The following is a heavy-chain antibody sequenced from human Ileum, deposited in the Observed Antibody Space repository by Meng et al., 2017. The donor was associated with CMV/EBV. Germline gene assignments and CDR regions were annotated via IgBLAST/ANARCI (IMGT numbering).Heavy chain of an antibody. D-gene: IGHD3-3*01. CDR2: IIPVLRST. V-gene: IGHV1-69*05. CDR1: GTFYNYA. J-gene: IGHJ5*02. CDR3: ATFTDFWSGYYRGWLDP. Sequence: GTFYNYAISWVRQAPGQGLEWVGGIIPVLRSTNYAQKFQGRVTLTTDESSNTAYMELSSLRSEDTAVYYCATFTDFWSGYYRGWLDPWGQGTLVTV.